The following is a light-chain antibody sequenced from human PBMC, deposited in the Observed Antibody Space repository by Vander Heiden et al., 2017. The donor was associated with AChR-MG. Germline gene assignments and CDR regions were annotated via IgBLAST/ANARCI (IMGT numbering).Light chain of an antibody. Sequence: QSALTHPASVSVSPGQSTTLSRTATSSDVGPSKSAPWYQQPSGHAPQLIIYEFTRRPSGVSDRFAATKAGTTASPTTSGLQLEDDAYYFCSSYTSTSTQVFGTGTKVTVL. CDR1: SSDVGPSKS. CDR3: SSYTSTSTQV. J-gene: IGLJ1*01. V-gene: IGLV2-14*03. CDR2: EFT.